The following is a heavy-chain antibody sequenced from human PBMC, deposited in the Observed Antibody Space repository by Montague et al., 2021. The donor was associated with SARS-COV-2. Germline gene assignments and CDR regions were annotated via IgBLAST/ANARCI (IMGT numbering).Heavy chain of an antibody. CDR2: NSDRGRS. V-gene: IGHV4-59*02. CDR3: AKTSVRERYYYDSSGYLYYFDY. Sequence: SETLSLTCTVSGGSVGGYFWSWIRQPPGKGLEWIGFNSDRGRSNYNPSLRSRVAISIDTANNRLSLNLGSVTAEDTAVYYCAKTSVRERYYYDSSGYLYYFDYWGQGTLVTVSS. J-gene: IGHJ4*02. CDR1: GGSVGGYF. D-gene: IGHD3-22*01.